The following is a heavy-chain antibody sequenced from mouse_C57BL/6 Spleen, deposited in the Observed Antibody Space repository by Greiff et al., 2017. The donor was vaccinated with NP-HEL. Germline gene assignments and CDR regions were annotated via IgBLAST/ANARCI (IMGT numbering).Heavy chain of an antibody. CDR2: ISSGGSYT. CDR1: GFTFSSYG. J-gene: IGHJ4*01. D-gene: IGHD1-1*01. CDR3: ARRDTTVVAPMDY. Sequence: EVKLVESGGDLVKPGGSLKLSCAASGFTFSSYGMSWVRQTPDKRLEWVATISSGGSYTYYPDSVKGRFTISRDNAKNTLYLQMSSLKSEDTAMYYCARRDTTVVAPMDYWGQGTSVTVSS. V-gene: IGHV5-6*02.